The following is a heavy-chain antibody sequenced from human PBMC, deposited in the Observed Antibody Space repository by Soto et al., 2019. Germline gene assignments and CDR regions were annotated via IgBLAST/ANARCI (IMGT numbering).Heavy chain of an antibody. V-gene: IGHV4-4*02. CDR2: IYHSGST. J-gene: IGHJ6*03. Sequence: SETLSLTCAVSSGSISSSNWWSWVRQPPGKGLEWIGEIYHSGSTNYNPSLKSRVTISVDKSKNQFSLKLSSVTAADTAVYYCARSAAGRFYYYMDVWGKGTTVTVSS. CDR3: ARSAAGRFYYYMDV. CDR1: SGSISSSNW. D-gene: IGHD6-13*01.